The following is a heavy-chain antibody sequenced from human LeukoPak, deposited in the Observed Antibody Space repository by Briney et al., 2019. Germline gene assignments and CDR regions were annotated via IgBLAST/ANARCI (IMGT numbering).Heavy chain of an antibody. CDR3: VIGAKCTGADCDSTKEYVYSFDY. CDR2: MNPISGNT. J-gene: IGHJ4*02. Sequence: ASVKVSCKVSGYTFSNNDINWVRQATGQALEWMGWMNPISGNTGFAQKFQGRVTITRITSISTAYMEMNSLRSDDRAVYYCVIGAKCTGADCDSTKEYVYSFDYWGQGTLVTVSS. CDR1: GYTFSNND. V-gene: IGHV1-8*03. D-gene: IGHD2-21*01.